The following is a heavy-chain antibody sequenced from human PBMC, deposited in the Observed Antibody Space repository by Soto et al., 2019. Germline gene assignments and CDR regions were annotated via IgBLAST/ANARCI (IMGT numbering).Heavy chain of an antibody. Sequence: QVQLVQSGAEVKKPGASVKVSCKASGYTFTDYYIHWVRQAPGQGLEWMGWINPNSGATTYTQKFQGWATMARDTSINTANMELRRLRLDDPAQYYRARGGADYGMHVWGQGTTVTVSS. CDR2: INPNSGAT. D-gene: IGHD3-16*01. J-gene: IGHJ6*02. CDR1: GYTFTDYY. V-gene: IGHV1-2*04. CDR3: ARGGADYGMHV.